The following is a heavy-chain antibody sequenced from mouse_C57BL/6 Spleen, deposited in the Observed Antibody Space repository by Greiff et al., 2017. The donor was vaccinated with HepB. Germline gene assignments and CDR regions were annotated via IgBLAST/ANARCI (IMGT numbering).Heavy chain of an antibody. Sequence: VQLQESGPELVKPGASVKISCKASGYAFSSSWMNWVKQRPGKGLEWIGRIYPGDGDTNYNGKFKGKATLTADKSSSTAYMQLSSLTSEDSAVYFCARSNIYYYGSSYGYFDVWGTGTTVTVSS. CDR3: ARSNIYYYGSSYGYFDV. CDR1: GYAFSSSW. D-gene: IGHD1-1*01. J-gene: IGHJ1*03. CDR2: IYPGDGDT. V-gene: IGHV1-82*01.